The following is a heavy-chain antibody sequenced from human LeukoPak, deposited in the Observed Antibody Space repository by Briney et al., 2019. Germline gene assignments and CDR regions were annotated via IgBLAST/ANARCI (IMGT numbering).Heavy chain of an antibody. CDR2: IYTSGST. J-gene: IGHJ6*03. V-gene: IGHV4-61*02. Sequence: SETLSLTCTVSGGSISSSSYYWGWIRQPAGKGLEWIGRIYTSGSTNYNPSLKSRVTMSVDTSKNQFSLKLSSVTAADTAVYYCAREGSEQQLVPYYYYYYMDVWGKGTTVTISS. D-gene: IGHD6-13*01. CDR1: GGSISSSSYY. CDR3: AREGSEQQLVPYYYYYYMDV.